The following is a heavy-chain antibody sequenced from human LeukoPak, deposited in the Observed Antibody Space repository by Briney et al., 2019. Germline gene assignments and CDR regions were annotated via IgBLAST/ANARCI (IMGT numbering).Heavy chain of an antibody. V-gene: IGHV3-30*02. CDR2: IRYDGSNK. D-gene: IGHD6-6*01. CDR1: GFTFSSYG. CDR3: AKLSIAARQRGY. Sequence: PGGSLRLSCAASGFTFSSYGMHWVRQAPGKGLEWVAFIRYDGSNKYYADSVKGRFTISRDNSKNTLYLQMNSLRAEDTAVYYCAKLSIAARQRGYWGQGTLVTVSS. J-gene: IGHJ4*02.